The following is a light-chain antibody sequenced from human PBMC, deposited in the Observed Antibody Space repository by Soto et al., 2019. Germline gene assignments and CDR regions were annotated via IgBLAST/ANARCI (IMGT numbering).Light chain of an antibody. CDR1: QSVSSN. CDR2: AAS. Sequence: EIVMTQSPATISVSPGERATLSCRTNQSVSSNLAWYQQKAGQAPRPLIYAASTRATGIPARFSGSGSETEFTLTISSLQSEDFAVYYCQQYNNWPPQFGQGTKLEV. J-gene: IGKJ2*01. V-gene: IGKV3D-15*01. CDR3: QQYNNWPPQ.